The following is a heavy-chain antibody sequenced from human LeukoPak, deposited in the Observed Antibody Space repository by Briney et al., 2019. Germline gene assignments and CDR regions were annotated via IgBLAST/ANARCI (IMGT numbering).Heavy chain of an antibody. Sequence: GGSLRLSCAASGFTFDDYAMHWVRQAPGKGLEWVSGISWNSGSIGYADSVKGRFTISRDNAKNSLYLQMNSLRAEDTAVYYCARVGMTTVDYWGQGTLVTVSS. V-gene: IGHV3-9*01. CDR2: ISWNSGSI. CDR1: GFTFDDYA. CDR3: ARVGMTTVDY. J-gene: IGHJ4*02. D-gene: IGHD4-11*01.